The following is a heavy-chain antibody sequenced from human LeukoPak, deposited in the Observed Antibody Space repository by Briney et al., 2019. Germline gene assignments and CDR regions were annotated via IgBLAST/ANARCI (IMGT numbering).Heavy chain of an antibody. CDR1: GFTFSSYS. CDR3: AREASSSWYYFDY. D-gene: IGHD6-13*01. V-gene: IGHV3-21*01. J-gene: IGHJ4*02. Sequence: PGGSLRLSCAVSGFTFSSYSMNWVRQAPGKGLEWVSSISSSSSYIYYADSVKGRFTISRDNAKNSLYLQMNSLRAEDTAVYYCAREASSSWYYFDYWGQGTLVTVSS. CDR2: ISSSSSYI.